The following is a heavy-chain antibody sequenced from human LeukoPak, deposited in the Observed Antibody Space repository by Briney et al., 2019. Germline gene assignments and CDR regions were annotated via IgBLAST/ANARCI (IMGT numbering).Heavy chain of an antibody. CDR3: AKSAVRGLPVLGN. CDR1: GFTFSIYG. V-gene: IGHV3-30*02. D-gene: IGHD2-21*02. CDR2: LRYDGSNK. Sequence: GGSLRLSCAASGFTFSIYGMHWVRQAPGKGLEWVAFLRYDGSNKFYADSVKGRFTISRDNSKNTPYLQINSLTPEDTAVYYCAKSAVRGLPVLGNWGQGTLVTVSS. J-gene: IGHJ4*02.